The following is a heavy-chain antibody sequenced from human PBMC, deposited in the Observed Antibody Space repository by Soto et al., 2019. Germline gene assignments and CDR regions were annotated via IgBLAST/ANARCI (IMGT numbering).Heavy chain of an antibody. CDR1: GYTFTSYY. J-gene: IGHJ4*02. D-gene: IGHD6-13*01. CDR2: INPSGGST. CDR3: ARERIAAAVDY. Sequence: ASVKVSFKASGYTFTSYYMHWVLQAPGQGLEWMGIINPSGGSTSYAQKFQGRVTMTRDTSTSTVYMELSSLRSEDTAVYYCARERIAAAVDYWGQGTLVTVSS. V-gene: IGHV1-46*01.